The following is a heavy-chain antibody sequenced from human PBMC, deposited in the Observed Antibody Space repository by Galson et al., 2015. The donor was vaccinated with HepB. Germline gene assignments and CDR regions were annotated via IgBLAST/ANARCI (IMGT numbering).Heavy chain of an antibody. CDR3: ARDASLPPYWYFDL. Sequence: SLRLSCAASGFTFSSYAMHWVRQAPGKGLEWVAVISYDGSNKYYADSVKGRFTISRDNSKNTLYLQMNSLGAEDTAVYYCARDASLPPYWYFDLWGRGTLVTVSS. CDR1: GFTFSSYA. D-gene: IGHD2-2*01. J-gene: IGHJ2*01. CDR2: ISYDGSNK. V-gene: IGHV3-30*04.